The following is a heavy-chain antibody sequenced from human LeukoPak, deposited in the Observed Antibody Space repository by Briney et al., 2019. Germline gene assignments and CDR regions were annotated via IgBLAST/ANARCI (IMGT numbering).Heavy chain of an antibody. Sequence: SETLSLTCAIYGGSFSGYYWSWIRQPPGKGLEWIGEINHSGSTNYNPSLKSRVTISVDKSKNQVSLKLSSVTAADTAVYYCARRAVAGPKNFDYWGQGTLVTVSS. CDR1: GGSFSGYY. CDR3: ARRAVAGPKNFDY. CDR2: INHSGST. D-gene: IGHD6-19*01. V-gene: IGHV4-34*01. J-gene: IGHJ4*02.